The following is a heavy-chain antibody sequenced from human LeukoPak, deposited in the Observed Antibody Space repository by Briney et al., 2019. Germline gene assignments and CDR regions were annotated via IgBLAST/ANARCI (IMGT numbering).Heavy chain of an antibody. Sequence: SETLSLTCSVSGDSIINYYWSWIRQPPGKGLEWIGYIYYTGSTNYNPSLKSRVTISVDTSKNQLSLKLGSVTAADTAVYYCARDKGPGGYFNYWGHGTLVTVSS. CDR2: IYYTGST. CDR3: ARDKGPGGYFNY. J-gene: IGHJ4*01. D-gene: IGHD1-14*01. CDR1: GDSIINYY. V-gene: IGHV4-59*01.